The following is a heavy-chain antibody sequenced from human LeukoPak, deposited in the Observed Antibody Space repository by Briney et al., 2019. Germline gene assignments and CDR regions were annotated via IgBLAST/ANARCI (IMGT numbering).Heavy chain of an antibody. CDR3: ARHHLFYGSGSYYNRINWFDP. CDR1: GGSISSSSYY. Sequence: PSETLSLTCTVSGGSISSSSYYWGWIRQPPGKGLEWIGSIYYSGSTYYNPSLKSRVTISVDTSKNQFSLKLSSVTAADTAVYYCARHHLFYGSGSYYNRINWFDPWGQGTLVTVSS. D-gene: IGHD3-10*01. J-gene: IGHJ5*02. CDR2: IYYSGST. V-gene: IGHV4-39*01.